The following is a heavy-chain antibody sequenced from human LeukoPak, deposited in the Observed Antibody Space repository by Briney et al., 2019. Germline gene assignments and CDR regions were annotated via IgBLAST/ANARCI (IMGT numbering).Heavy chain of an antibody. V-gene: IGHV4-38-2*02. D-gene: IGHD1-7*01. J-gene: IGHJ4*02. Sequence: SETLSLTCTVSGYSISSGYYWAWIRQPPGKGLEWIGNIYHTGSTYYNPSLKSRVTISVDTSKNQFSLKLSSVTAADTAVYYCASPQLPVGLIDYWGQGTLVTVSS. CDR1: GYSISSGYY. CDR3: ASPQLPVGLIDY. CDR2: IYHTGST.